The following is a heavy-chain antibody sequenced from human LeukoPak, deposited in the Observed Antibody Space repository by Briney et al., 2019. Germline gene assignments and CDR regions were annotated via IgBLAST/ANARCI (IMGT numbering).Heavy chain of an antibody. Sequence: SETLSLTCTVSGGSFSSSSYYWGWIRQPPGKGLEWIGSIYHSGSTYYNPSLKSRVTISVDTSKNQFSLKLSSVTAADTAVYYCARVPTYGSGNLVEGFDPWGQGTLVTVSS. J-gene: IGHJ5*02. D-gene: IGHD3-10*01. CDR1: GGSFSSSSYY. V-gene: IGHV4-39*07. CDR2: IYHSGST. CDR3: ARVPTYGSGNLVEGFDP.